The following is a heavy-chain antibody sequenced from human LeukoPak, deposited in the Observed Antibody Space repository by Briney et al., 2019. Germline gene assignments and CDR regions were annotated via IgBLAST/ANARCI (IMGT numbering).Heavy chain of an antibody. CDR3: ARNTAYCLED. J-gene: IGHJ4*02. V-gene: IGHV4-4*02. Sequence: SETLSLTCAVSGVSISSGYWWSWVRQSPGKGLEWIEEVHHSGSTNCNPSLKSRVTISVDKSKNHFSLEVTSLTAADTAVYYCARNTAYCLEDWGQGTLVTVSS. D-gene: IGHD5-18*01. CDR2: VHHSGST. CDR1: GVSISSGYW.